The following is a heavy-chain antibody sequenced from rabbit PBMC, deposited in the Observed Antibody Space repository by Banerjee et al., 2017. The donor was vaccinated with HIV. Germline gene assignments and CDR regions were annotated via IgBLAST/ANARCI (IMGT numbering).Heavy chain of an antibody. D-gene: IGHD7-1*01. Sequence: QEQLVESGGGLVTPGGTLTLTCTASGIDFSSYYYMCWVRQAPGKGLEWIACIDAGSSGNTYYASWAKGRFTISKTSSTTVTLQMTSLTAADTATYFCARDLTGVTGWNFNFWGQGTLVTVS. CDR2: IDAGSSGNT. CDR1: GIDFSSYYY. CDR3: ARDLTGVTGWNFNF. V-gene: IGHV1S45*01. J-gene: IGHJ3*01.